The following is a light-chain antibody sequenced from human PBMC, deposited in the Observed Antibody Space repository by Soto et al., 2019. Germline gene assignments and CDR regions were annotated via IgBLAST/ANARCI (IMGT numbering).Light chain of an antibody. CDR1: QSVNSNY. CDR3: QQYGNSGVT. Sequence: EIVLTHSPGTLSLSPGERATLSCRASQSVNSNYLAWHQQKPGQAPRLLIYGVSSRATGIPDRFSGSGSGTDFTLTISRLEPEDFAVYYCQQYGNSGVTFGPGTKVDIK. V-gene: IGKV3-20*01. CDR2: GVS. J-gene: IGKJ3*01.